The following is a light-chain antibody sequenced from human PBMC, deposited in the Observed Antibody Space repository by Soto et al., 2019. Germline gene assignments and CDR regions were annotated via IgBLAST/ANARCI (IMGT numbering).Light chain of an antibody. J-gene: IGLJ1*01. CDR1: SSDVGGYNY. CDR2: EVS. Sequence: QSVLTQPASVSGSPGQSITISCTGTSSDVGGYNYVSWYQQHPGKAPKLMIYEVSNRPSGVSNRFSGSKSGNTASLTISGPQAEEQPDSYCSSYTTSRTLFVFGTGTKVTV. CDR3: SSYTTSRTLFV. V-gene: IGLV2-14*01.